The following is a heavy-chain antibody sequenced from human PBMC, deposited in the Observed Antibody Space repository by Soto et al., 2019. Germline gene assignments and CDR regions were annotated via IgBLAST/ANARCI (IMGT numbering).Heavy chain of an antibody. CDR2: MNPNSGNT. V-gene: IGHV1-8*02. D-gene: IGHD3-3*01. CDR1: GYAFTIYD. Sequence: ASVKVSCKASGYAFTIYDINWVRQATGQGLEWIGLMNPNSGNTGYAQKFQCRVTMTRNTSISTAYMELSSLRSEDTAVYYCARGRHYVTIFGVVIMDPDYYYGMDVWGQGTTVTVSS. CDR3: ARGRHYVTIFGVVIMDPDYYYGMDV. J-gene: IGHJ6*02.